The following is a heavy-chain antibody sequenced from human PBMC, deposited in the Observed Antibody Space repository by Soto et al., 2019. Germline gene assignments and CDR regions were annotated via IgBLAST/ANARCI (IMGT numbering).Heavy chain of an antibody. CDR1: GYTFTSYG. J-gene: IGHJ1*01. D-gene: IGHD3-22*01. CDR2: ISAYNGNT. CDR3: ARAVDYYDSSGYYTHEYFQH. Sequence: QVQLVQSGAEVKKPGASVKVSCKASGYTFTSYGISWVRQAPGQGLEWMGWISAYNGNTNYAQKIQGRDTRTTDTSTSTAYMELRSLRSDDTAVYYCARAVDYYDSSGYYTHEYFQHWGQGTLVTVSS. V-gene: IGHV1-18*01.